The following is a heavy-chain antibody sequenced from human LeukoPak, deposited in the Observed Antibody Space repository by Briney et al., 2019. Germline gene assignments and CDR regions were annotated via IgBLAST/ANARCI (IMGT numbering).Heavy chain of an antibody. Sequence: SETLSLTCAVYGGSFSGYYWSWIRQPPGKGLEWIGEINHSGSTNYNPSLKSRVTISVDTSKNQFSLKLSSVTAADTAVYYCARLRPGTTRSYYNAGDYWGQGTLVTVSS. CDR3: ARLRPGTTRSYYNAGDY. D-gene: IGHD3-10*01. J-gene: IGHJ4*02. V-gene: IGHV4-34*01. CDR1: GGSFSGYY. CDR2: INHSGST.